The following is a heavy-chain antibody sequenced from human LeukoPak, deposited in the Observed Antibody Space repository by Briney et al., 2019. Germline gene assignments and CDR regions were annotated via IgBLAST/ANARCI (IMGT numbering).Heavy chain of an antibody. CDR3: AKDPSAFSDKPYYYGSGSSNDY. D-gene: IGHD3-10*01. CDR2: ISGSGGST. V-gene: IGHV3-23*01. J-gene: IGHJ4*02. Sequence: GGSLRLSCAASGFTFSSYAMSWVRQAPGEGLEWVSAISGSGGSTYYADSVKGRFTISRDNSKNTLYLQMNSLRAEDTAVYYCAKDPSAFSDKPYYYGSGSSNDYWGQGTLVTVSS. CDR1: GFTFSSYA.